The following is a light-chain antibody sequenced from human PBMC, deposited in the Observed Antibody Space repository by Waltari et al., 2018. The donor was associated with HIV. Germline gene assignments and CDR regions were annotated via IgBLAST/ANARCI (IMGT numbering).Light chain of an antibody. V-gene: IGLV2-8*01. CDR3: SSYAGTNNWV. J-gene: IGLJ3*02. Sequence: QSALTQPPSASGSPGQSVTISCTGTGSAVGAYNYVSCYQHPPGKAPKVLIYEVSKRSSGVPDRFSGSKSDNTAPLTVSGLQADDEADYYCSSYAGTNNWVFGGGTKLTVL. CDR1: GSAVGAYNY. CDR2: EVS.